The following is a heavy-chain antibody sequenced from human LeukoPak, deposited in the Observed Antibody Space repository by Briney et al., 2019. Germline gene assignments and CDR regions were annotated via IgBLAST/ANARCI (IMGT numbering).Heavy chain of an antibody. Sequence: GGSLRLSCVASGFTFSSYWMHWVRQAPGKGQVWVSRINSDGSSTSYADSVKGRFTISRDDAKNTLYLQMNSLRAEDTAVYYCVRVWTGHFYYFDYWGQGTLVTVSS. D-gene: IGHD3/OR15-3a*01. CDR2: INSDGSST. CDR1: GFTFSSYW. V-gene: IGHV3-74*01. J-gene: IGHJ4*02. CDR3: VRVWTGHFYYFDY.